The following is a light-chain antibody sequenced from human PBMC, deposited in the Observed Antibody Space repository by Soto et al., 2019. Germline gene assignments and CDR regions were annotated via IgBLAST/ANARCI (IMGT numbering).Light chain of an antibody. CDR2: DAS. J-gene: IGKJ1*01. CDR3: HQRQSWPRT. Sequence: EIVMTQSPPTLSVSPGERATLSCRASQSVGSKLAWYQQRPGQAPRLLIYDASNRATGIPARFSGSGSGTDFTLTISDVQPEDFALYYCHQRQSWPRTFGQGTKVDIK. V-gene: IGKV3D-15*01. CDR1: QSVGSK.